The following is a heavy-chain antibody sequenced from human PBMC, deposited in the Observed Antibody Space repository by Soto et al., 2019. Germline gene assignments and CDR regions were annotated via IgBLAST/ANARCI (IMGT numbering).Heavy chain of an antibody. Sequence: GSLRLSCAASGLTFSSFAMSWLRQAPGKGLDWVAGISATGGSIYYADSVKGRFTISRDNSENTLYLQMNSLRVEDTAVYYCAKEILPDYWGQGTLVTVSS. J-gene: IGHJ4*02. CDR3: AKEILPDY. V-gene: IGHV3-23*01. CDR2: ISATGGSI. CDR1: GLTFSSFA. D-gene: IGHD2-15*01.